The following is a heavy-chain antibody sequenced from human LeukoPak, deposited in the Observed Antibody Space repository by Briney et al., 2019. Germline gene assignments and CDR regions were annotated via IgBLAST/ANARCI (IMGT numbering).Heavy chain of an antibody. CDR2: IYYSGST. CDR1: GGSISSGDYY. V-gene: IGHV4-30-4*08. CDR3: ARYAPIVTGDPYYFDY. Sequence: SETLSLTCTVSGGSISSGDYYWSWIRQPPGKGLGWIGYIYYSGSTYYNPSLKSRVTISVDTSKNQFSLKLSSVTAADTAVYYCARYAPIVTGDPYYFDYWGQGTLVTVSS. J-gene: IGHJ4*02. D-gene: IGHD7-27*01.